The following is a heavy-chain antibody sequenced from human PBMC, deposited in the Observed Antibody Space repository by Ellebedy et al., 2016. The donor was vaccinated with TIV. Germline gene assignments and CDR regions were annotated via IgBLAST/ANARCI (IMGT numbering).Heavy chain of an antibody. Sequence: GGSLRLSCAASGFTFSSYNMNWVRQAPGKGLEWVPSISSSSSYIYYADSVKGRFTISRDNAKNSLYLQMNSLRAEDTAVYYCARDTRLWFGELSSLGGMDVWGQGTTVTVSS. CDR3: ARDTRLWFGELSSLGGMDV. V-gene: IGHV3-21*01. CDR1: GFTFSSYN. CDR2: ISSSSSYI. D-gene: IGHD3-10*01. J-gene: IGHJ6*02.